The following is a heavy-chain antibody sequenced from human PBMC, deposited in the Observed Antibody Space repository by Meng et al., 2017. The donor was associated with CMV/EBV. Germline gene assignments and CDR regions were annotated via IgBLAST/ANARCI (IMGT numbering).Heavy chain of an antibody. CDR1: GGTFSSYA. V-gene: IGHV1-69*12. Sequence: QVPLVQSGAEVKNPGSSVNVSCKAFGGTFSSYAISWVRQAPGQGLELMGGIIPTFGTANYAQKFQGRVTITADESTSTAYMELSSLRSEDTAVYYCARQLRLGELSPFDYWGQGTLVTVSS. CDR3: ARQLRLGELSPFDY. J-gene: IGHJ4*02. D-gene: IGHD3-16*02. CDR2: IIPTFGTA.